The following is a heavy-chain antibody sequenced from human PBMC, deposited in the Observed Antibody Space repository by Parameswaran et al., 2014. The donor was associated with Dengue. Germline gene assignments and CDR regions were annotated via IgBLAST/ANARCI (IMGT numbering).Heavy chain of an antibody. CDR3: ARSLFGEFTQGGMDV. J-gene: IGHJ6*02. V-gene: IGHV4-59*01. Sequence: VRQAPGKGLEWIGYIYYSGSTNYNPSLKSRVTISVDTSKNQFSLKLSSVTAADTAVYYCARSLFGEFTQGGMDVWGQGTTVTVSS. D-gene: IGHD3-10*02. CDR2: IYYSGST.